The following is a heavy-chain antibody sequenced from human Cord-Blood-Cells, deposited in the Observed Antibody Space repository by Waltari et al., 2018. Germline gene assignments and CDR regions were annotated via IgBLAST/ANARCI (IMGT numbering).Heavy chain of an antibody. CDR1: GGAISSSSYY. CDR3: ARHGSSSFDY. D-gene: IGHD6-6*01. Sequence: QLQLQESGPGLVKPSETLSLTCTVSGGAISSSSYYWGWIRQPPGKGLEWLGCIYYSGSTYYSPSLKSRVTISVDTSKNQFSLKLSSVTAADTAVYYCARHGSSSFDYWGQGTLVTVSS. CDR2: IYYSGST. J-gene: IGHJ4*02. V-gene: IGHV4-39*01.